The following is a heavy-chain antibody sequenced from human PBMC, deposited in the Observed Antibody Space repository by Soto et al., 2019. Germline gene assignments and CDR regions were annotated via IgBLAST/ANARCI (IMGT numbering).Heavy chain of an antibody. CDR1: GGTFSSYA. D-gene: IGHD3-9*01. J-gene: IGHJ6*02. CDR3: ARASNYDILTGYSRGGMNYYYGMDV. CDR2: IIPIFGTA. Sequence: SVKVSWKASGGTFSSYAISWVRQAPGQGLEWMGGIIPIFGTANYAQKFQGRVTITADKSTSTAYMELSSLRSEDTAVYYCARASNYDILTGYSRGGMNYYYGMDVWGQGTTVTVSS. V-gene: IGHV1-69*06.